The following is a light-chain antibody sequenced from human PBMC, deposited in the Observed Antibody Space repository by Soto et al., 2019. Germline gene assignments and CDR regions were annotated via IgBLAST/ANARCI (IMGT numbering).Light chain of an antibody. Sequence: EILLTQSPDTLSLSPGATAILSCRASQTVISNYLAWFQQKPGQAPRLLIYSASTRATGIPDRFSGSGSGADFTLTITRLEPEDFAVYYCHQYGRAPRTFGQGTKVDIK. CDR3: HQYGRAPRT. V-gene: IGKV3-20*01. CDR2: SAS. J-gene: IGKJ1*01. CDR1: QTVISNY.